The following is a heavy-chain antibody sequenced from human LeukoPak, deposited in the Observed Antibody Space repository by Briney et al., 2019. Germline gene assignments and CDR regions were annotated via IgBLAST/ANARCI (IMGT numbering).Heavy chain of an antibody. V-gene: IGHV3-30*04. D-gene: IGHD3-10*01. CDR3: AKDDLWFGELYSQVDY. J-gene: IGHJ4*02. Sequence: GGSLRLSCAASGFTFSSYAMHWVRQAPGKGLEWVTIISYDGSKKYYADYVKGRFTISRDNSKNTLYLQMNSLRAEDTAVYYCAKDDLWFGELYSQVDYWGQGTLVTVSS. CDR2: ISYDGSKK. CDR1: GFTFSSYA.